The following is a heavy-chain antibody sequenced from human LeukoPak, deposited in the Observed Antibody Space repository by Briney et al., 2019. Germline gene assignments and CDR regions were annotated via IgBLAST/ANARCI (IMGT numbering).Heavy chain of an antibody. V-gene: IGHV4-59*01. CDR1: GGSISSYY. CDR3: ARDRSGRGYYYYYYGMDV. J-gene: IGHJ6*02. CDR2: IYYSGST. Sequence: SETLSLTCTVSGGSISSYYWSWIRQPPGKGLEWIGYIYYSGSTNYNPSLKSRVTISVDTSKNQFSLKLSSVTAADTAVYYCARDRSGRGYYYYYYGMDVWGQGTTVTVSS. D-gene: IGHD2-15*01.